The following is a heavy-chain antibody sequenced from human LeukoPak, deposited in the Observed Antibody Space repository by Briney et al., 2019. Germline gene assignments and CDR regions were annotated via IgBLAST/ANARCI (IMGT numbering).Heavy chain of an antibody. V-gene: IGHV1-69*13. J-gene: IGHJ3*02. Sequence: ASVKVSCTASGDTFSSYAISWVRQAPGQGLEWMGGIIPIFGTLNYAQKFQGRVTITADESTSTAYMELSSLRSEDTALYYCARGIGDTTMVHDAFDIWGQGTMVTVSS. CDR1: GDTFSSYA. CDR2: IIPIFGTL. CDR3: ARGIGDTTMVHDAFDI. D-gene: IGHD5-18*01.